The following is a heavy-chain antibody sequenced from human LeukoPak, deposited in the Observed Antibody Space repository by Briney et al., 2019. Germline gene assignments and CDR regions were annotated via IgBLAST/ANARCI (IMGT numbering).Heavy chain of an antibody. D-gene: IGHD1-1*01. J-gene: IGHJ4*02. V-gene: IGHV6-1*01. CDR2: TYYRSKWNY. CDR1: GDSVSINSVA. CDR3: ARAVIGTTRYFES. Sequence: QTLSLTCAISGDSVSINSVAYNWIRQSPSRGLEWLGRTYYRSKWNYEYAVSVRSRITVNLDPSKNQFSLQLNSVAPDDTAVYYCARAVIGTTRYFESWGQGTLVTVSS.